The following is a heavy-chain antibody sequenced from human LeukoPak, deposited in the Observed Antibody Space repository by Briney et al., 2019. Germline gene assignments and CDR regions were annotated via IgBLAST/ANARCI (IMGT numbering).Heavy chain of an antibody. V-gene: IGHV3-48*02. CDR2: ISSSSNTI. Sequence: GGSLRLSCAASGFTFSSYSMNWVRQAPGKGLEWVSYISSSSNTIYYADSVKGRFTISRDNAKNSLYLQMNSLRDEDTAVYYCARDRYYDSGGFYFDYWGQGTLVTVSS. CDR1: GFTFSSYS. D-gene: IGHD3-22*01. J-gene: IGHJ4*02. CDR3: ARDRYYDSGGFYFDY.